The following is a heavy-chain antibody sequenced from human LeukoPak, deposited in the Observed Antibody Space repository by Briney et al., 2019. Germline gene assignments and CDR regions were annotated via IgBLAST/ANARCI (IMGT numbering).Heavy chain of an antibody. CDR2: IWPSGST. V-gene: IGHV4-30-2*06. CDR1: GGSNSSGPYF. CDR3: ARVVGIVGATGSYFDY. J-gene: IGHJ4*02. Sequence: SETLSLTCSVSGGSNSSGPYFWSWIRQSPGQGLEWIGYIWPSGSTNYNPSLSGRVAISLDKSRNHFTLMATAVTAADTAVYYCARVVGIVGATGSYFDYWGQGTLVTVSS. D-gene: IGHD1-26*01.